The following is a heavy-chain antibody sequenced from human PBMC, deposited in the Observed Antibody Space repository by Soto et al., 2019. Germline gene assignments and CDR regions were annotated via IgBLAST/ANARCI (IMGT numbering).Heavy chain of an antibody. Sequence: SETLSLTCTVSGGSISSSSYYWGCIRQPPGKGLQWIGSIYYSGSTYYNPSLKSRVTISVDTSKNQFSLKLSSVTAEDTALYYFSRVPKSLFGALLCGNAFDIWGRGRIVT. CDR2: IYYSGST. J-gene: IGHJ3*02. D-gene: IGHD3-10*02. CDR1: GGSISSSSYY. V-gene: IGHV4-39*01. CDR3: SRVPKSLFGALLCGNAFDI.